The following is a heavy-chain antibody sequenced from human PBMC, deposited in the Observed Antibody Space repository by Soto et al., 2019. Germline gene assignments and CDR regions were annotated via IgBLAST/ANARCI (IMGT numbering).Heavy chain of an antibody. CDR3: ARIGACSGGSCYSYFDY. V-gene: IGHV1-3*01. D-gene: IGHD2-15*01. J-gene: IGHJ4*02. CDR2: INAGNGNT. CDR1: GYTFTSYA. Sequence: QVQLVQSGAEVKKPGASVKVSCKASGYTFTSYAMHWVRQAPGQRLEWMGWINAGNGNTKYSQKFQGRVTITRETSASTAYMELSSLRSEDTAVYYCARIGACSGGSCYSYFDYWGQGTLVTVSS.